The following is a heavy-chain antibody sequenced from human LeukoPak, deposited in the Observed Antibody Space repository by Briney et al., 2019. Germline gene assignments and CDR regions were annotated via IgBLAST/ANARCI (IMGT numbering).Heavy chain of an antibody. CDR1: DYTLTNYN. CDR2: INTYKGDT. Sequence: GASVKVSCKASDYTLTNYNITWVRQAPGQGLEWMGWINTYKGDTLYAQKFQGRVTMTADTSTNTAYMELRSLRFDDTAVYYCAREFGHCYGDNCFYFFDTWGQGFRVTVSS. V-gene: IGHV1-18*01. CDR3: AREFGHCYGDNCFYFFDT. D-gene: IGHD4-23*01. J-gene: IGHJ4*02.